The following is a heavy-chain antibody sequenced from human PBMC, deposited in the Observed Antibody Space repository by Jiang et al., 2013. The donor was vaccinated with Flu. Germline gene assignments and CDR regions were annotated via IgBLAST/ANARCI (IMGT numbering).Heavy chain of an antibody. V-gene: IGHV4-34*01. J-gene: IGHJ3*02. Sequence: VLLKPSETLSLTCAVYGESFSGFYWSWIRQPPGKGLEWIGEINHSGSSNYNPSLKSRVTISVVTSKNQFSLKLSSVTAADTAVYYCARKYYDVLTGFDVGPFDIWGQGTMVTVSS. CDR3: ARKYYDVLTGFDVGPFDI. CDR1: GESFSGFY. CDR2: INHSGSS. D-gene: IGHD3-9*01.